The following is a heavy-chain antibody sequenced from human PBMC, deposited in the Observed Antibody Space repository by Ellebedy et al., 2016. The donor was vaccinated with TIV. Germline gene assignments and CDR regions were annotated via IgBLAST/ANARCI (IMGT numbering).Heavy chain of an antibody. D-gene: IGHD3-3*01. V-gene: IGHV1-8*02. Sequence: ASVKVSCXASGGTFSSYAISWVRQAPGQGLEWMGWINPNSGGTNYAQKFQGRVTMTRNTSISTAYMELSSLRSEDTAVYYCARSYDFWSGIDYWGQGTLVTVSS. CDR2: INPNSGGT. CDR1: GGTFSSYA. J-gene: IGHJ4*02. CDR3: ARSYDFWSGIDY.